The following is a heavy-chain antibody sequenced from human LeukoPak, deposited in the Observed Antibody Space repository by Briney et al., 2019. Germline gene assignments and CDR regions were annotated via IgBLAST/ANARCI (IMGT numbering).Heavy chain of an antibody. CDR3: AREVVVVAALPLDY. D-gene: IGHD2-15*01. Sequence: ASVKVSCKASGYTFSDYYLHWVRQAPGQGLEWMGWINPNSGGTNFAQKFRGRVTMTRDTSITTAYMELTRLKSDDTAVYYCAREVVVVAALPLDYWGQGTLVTVSS. J-gene: IGHJ4*02. V-gene: IGHV1-2*02. CDR2: INPNSGGT. CDR1: GYTFSDYY.